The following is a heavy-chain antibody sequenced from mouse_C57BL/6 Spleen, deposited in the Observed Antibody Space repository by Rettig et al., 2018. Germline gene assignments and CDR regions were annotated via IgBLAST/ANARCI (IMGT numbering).Heavy chain of an antibody. CDR3: ARQDSNWGMDY. J-gene: IGHJ4*01. CDR2: ISNLAYSI. CDR1: GFTFSDYG. D-gene: IGHD2-5*01. V-gene: IGHV5-15*01. Sequence: EVKLVESGGGLVQPGGSLKLSCAASGFTFSDYGLAWVRQAPRKGPEWVAFISNLAYSIYYAATVTGRFIISRENAKNTLYLEMSSLRSEDTAMYYCARQDSNWGMDYWGQGTSVTVSS.